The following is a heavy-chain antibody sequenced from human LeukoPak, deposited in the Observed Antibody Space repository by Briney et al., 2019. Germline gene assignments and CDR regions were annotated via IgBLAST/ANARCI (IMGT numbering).Heavy chain of an antibody. D-gene: IGHD3-16*02. V-gene: IGHV4-39*07. J-gene: IGHJ4*02. CDR2: IYYSGST. CDR3: ARDLNDYVWGSYRFFDY. Sequence: SETLSLTCTVSGGSISSSSYYWGWIRQPPGRGLEWIASIYYSGSTYYNPSLKSRVTISVDTSKNQFSLKLSSVTAADTAVYYCARDLNDYVWGSYRFFDYWGQGTLVTVSS. CDR1: GGSISSSSYY.